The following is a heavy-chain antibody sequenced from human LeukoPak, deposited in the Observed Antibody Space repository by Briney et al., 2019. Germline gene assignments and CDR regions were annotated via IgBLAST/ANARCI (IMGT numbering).Heavy chain of an antibody. CDR1: GYSISTGYC. CDR2: IFHSGKT. CDR3: ARVLDYYVSGTYGFDY. J-gene: IGHJ4*02. D-gene: IGHD3-10*01. V-gene: IGHV4-38-2*02. Sequence: SETLSLTCTVPGYSISTGYCWGWIRQPPGKGLEWIASIFHSGKTFYNPSLKSRVTISVQTSENQFSLKLRSVTAADTAVYYCARVLDYYVSGTYGFDYWGQGTLVTVSP.